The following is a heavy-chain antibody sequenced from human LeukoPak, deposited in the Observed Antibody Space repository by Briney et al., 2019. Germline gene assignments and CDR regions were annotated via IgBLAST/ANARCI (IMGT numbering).Heavy chain of an antibody. CDR3: TTDTFGARDS. CDR1: GYNFSRYW. CDR2: INEDGSST. D-gene: IGHD3-10*01. J-gene: IGHJ4*02. V-gene: IGHV3-74*01. Sequence: GGSLRLSCAASGYNFSRYWMHWARHGPGKGLVWVSRINEDGSSTSYAESVRGRFTISRDNAKNTLYLQMNSLRAEDAAVYYCTTDTFGARDSWGQGTLVTVSS.